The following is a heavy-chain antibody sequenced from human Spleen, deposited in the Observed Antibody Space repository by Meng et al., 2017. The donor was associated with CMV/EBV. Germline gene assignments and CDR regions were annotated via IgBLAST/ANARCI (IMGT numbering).Heavy chain of an antibody. V-gene: IGHV3-48*04. CDR2: ITSTSSTI. D-gene: IGHD3-22*01. CDR1: GLSLSTVW. J-gene: IGHJ4*02. Sequence: GESLKISCAASGLSLSTVWVSWVRQAPGKGLEWLSYITSTSSTIYYADSVQGRFTISRDNAKNSLYLQMNSLRAEDTAVYYCARGKYYFDSSVDYWGQGTLVTVSS. CDR3: ARGKYYFDSSVDY.